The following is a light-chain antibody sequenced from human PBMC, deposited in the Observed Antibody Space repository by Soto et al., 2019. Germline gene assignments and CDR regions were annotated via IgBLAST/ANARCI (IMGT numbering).Light chain of an antibody. CDR1: QSVSSSY. CDR3: QQSYSVPIT. CDR2: EAS. V-gene: IGKV3D-20*02. Sequence: EIVRTTSPGTLSLSPGERATLSCRASQSVSSSYLAWYQQTPGKAPRLLMYEASNRATGIPARFSGGGSGTDFTLTSSSLEPEDFATYYCQQSYSVPITFGQGTRLEIK. J-gene: IGKJ5*01.